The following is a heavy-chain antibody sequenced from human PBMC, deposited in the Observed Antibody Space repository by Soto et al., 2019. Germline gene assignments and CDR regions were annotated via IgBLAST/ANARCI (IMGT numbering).Heavy chain of an antibody. CDR2: INGSGSRT. CDR3: AREGVDYYYGMDV. V-gene: IGHV1-46*01. J-gene: IGHJ6*02. Sequence: GASVKVSCKASGYTFTNYYIHWVRQAPGQGPEWMGVINGSGSRTTYAQKFQGRVTMTRDTSTSTVYMELSSLRSEDTAVYRCAREGVDYYYGMDVWGQGTTVTVSS. CDR1: GYTFTNYY.